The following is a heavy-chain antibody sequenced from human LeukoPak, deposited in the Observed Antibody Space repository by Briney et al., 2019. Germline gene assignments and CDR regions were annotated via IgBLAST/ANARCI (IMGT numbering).Heavy chain of an antibody. D-gene: IGHD6-13*01. V-gene: IGHV4-39*01. CDR3: ARSGAAEGPTHNWFDP. CDR2: VYYSGTT. CDR1: GGPISSSNDY. Sequence: SETLSLTCSVSGGPISSSNDYWGWVRQPPGKGPEWIGSVYYSGTTYYSPSLKSRVTISVDTSKNQFSLKLTSVTAAETAVYYCARSGAAEGPTHNWFDPWSQGTLVTVSS. J-gene: IGHJ5*02.